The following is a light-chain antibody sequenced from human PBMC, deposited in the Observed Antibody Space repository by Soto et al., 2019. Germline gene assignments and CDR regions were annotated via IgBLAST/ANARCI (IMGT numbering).Light chain of an antibody. CDR3: QQYNTLPPIT. CDR2: GAS. V-gene: IGKV3-15*01. J-gene: IGKJ5*01. CDR1: QNVRSN. Sequence: EIVMTQSPATLSVSKEERATLSCRASQNVRSNLAWYQQKPGQAPRLLIFGASTRATGIPARFSGTGSGTEFTLTISSLQSEDFAVYYCQQYNTLPPITFGQGTRLEIK.